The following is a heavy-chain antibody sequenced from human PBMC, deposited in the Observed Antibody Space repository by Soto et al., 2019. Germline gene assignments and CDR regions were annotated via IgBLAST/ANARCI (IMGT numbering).Heavy chain of an antibody. CDR1: GYPFTSYY. CDR3: AREMYTTRGSPFDY. V-gene: IGHV1-46*01. CDR2: INPSSGST. Sequence: ASVKVSGKASGYPFTSYYVHWVRQAPGQGLEWMGFINPSSGSTSYAQKFQGRVTMTRDTSTSTVYMEVSSLRSEDTAVYYCAREMYTTRGSPFDYWGQRTLVT. D-gene: IGHD3-16*01. J-gene: IGHJ4*02.